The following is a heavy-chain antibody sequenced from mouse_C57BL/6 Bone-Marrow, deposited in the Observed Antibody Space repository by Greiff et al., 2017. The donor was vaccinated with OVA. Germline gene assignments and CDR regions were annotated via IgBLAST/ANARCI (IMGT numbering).Heavy chain of an antibody. CDR2: IYPRDGST. Sequence: QVQLQHSDAELVKPGASVKISCKVSGYTFTDHTIHWMKQRPEQGLEWIGYIYPRDGSTKYNEKFKGKATITADTSSNTAYLQLSSLTSEDTAIYYCARRDLYYGSSYVSFAYWGQGTLVTVSA. CDR1: GYTFTDHT. J-gene: IGHJ3*01. D-gene: IGHD1-1*01. CDR3: ARRDLYYGSSYVSFAY. V-gene: IGHV1-78*01.